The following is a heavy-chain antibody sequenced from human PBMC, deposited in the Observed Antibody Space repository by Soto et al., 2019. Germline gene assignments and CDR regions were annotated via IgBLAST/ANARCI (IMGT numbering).Heavy chain of an antibody. J-gene: IGHJ6*02. CDR3: ARRGYCTKGVCYYGMDV. V-gene: IGHV4-4*02. CDR2: IYHSGST. D-gene: IGHD2-8*01. CDR1: GGSISSSNW. Sequence: LRETLSLTCAVSGGSISSSNWWSWVRQPPGKGLEWIGEIYHSGSTNYNPSLKSRVTISVDKSKNQFSLKLSSVTAADTAVYYCARRGYCTKGVCYYGMDVWGQGTTVTVPS.